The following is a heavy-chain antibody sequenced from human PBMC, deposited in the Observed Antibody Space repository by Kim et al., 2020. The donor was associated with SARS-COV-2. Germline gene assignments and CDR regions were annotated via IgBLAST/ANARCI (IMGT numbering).Heavy chain of an antibody. V-gene: IGHV3-73*01. CDR3: TSAHYYDSSGSDY. D-gene: IGHD3-22*01. J-gene: IGHJ4*02. Sequence: YAASVKGRFTISRDDSKNTAYLQMNSLKTEDTAVYYCTSAHYYDSSGSDYWGQGTLVTVSS.